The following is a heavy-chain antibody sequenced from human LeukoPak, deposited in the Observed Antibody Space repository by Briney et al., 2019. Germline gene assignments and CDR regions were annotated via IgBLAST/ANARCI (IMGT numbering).Heavy chain of an antibody. V-gene: IGHV4-59*01. CDR3: ARDRYYGSGSYAFDI. J-gene: IGHJ3*02. D-gene: IGHD3-10*01. Sequence: PSETLSLTCTVSGGSISSYYWSWIRQPPGKGLEWIGYIYYSGSTNYNPFLKSRVTISVDTSKNQFSLKLSSVTAADTAVYYCARDRYYGSGSYAFDIWGQGTMVTVSS. CDR2: IYYSGST. CDR1: GGSISSYY.